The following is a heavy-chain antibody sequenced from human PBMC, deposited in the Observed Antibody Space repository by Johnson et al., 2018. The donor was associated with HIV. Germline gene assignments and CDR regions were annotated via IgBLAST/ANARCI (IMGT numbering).Heavy chain of an antibody. D-gene: IGHD6-13*01. J-gene: IGHJ3*02. V-gene: IGHV3-33*01. CDR1: GFTFSSYG. CDR2: IWYDGTNK. CDR3: ARDRGAIAAAVNDAFDI. Sequence: QVQLLESGGGVVQPGRSLRLSCAASGFTFSSYGMHWVRQAPGKGLEWVAVIWYDGTNKYYADSVKCRFTISRDNSKNTLYLQMNSLRAEDTAMYYCARDRGAIAAAVNDAFDILGQGTMVTVSS.